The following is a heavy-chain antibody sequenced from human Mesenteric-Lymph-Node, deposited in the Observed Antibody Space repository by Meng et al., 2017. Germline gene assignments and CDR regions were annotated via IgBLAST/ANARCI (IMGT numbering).Heavy chain of an antibody. D-gene: IGHD3-16*01. CDR1: GSTFTGYY. Sequence: VQLVQSRAEVKKPGSSVKVSCKASGSTFTGYYMHWVRQAPGQGLEWMGRINPNSGGTNYAQKFQGRVTMIRDTSISTAYMELSRLRSDDTAVYYCAREGEYYYYSFDYWGQGTLVTVSS. CDR3: AREGEYYYYSFDY. J-gene: IGHJ4*02. CDR2: INPNSGGT. V-gene: IGHV1-2*06.